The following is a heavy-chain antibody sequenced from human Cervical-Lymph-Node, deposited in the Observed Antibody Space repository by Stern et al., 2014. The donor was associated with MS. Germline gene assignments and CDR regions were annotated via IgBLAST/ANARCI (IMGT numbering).Heavy chain of an antibody. CDR3: ARQTTAWASDV. V-gene: IGHV5-51*01. CDR2: YPGDSET. J-gene: IGHJ4*02. CDR1: GFKFSIYW. Sequence: EVQLVESGAELIRPGESLKISCKGSGFKFSIYWIAWVRQMPGKGLEWMGIYPGDSETRYSPSFQGQVTMSADKSTSTAYLQWSSLNASDTAMYFCARQTTAWASDVWGQGTLVTVSS. D-gene: IGHD1-14*01.